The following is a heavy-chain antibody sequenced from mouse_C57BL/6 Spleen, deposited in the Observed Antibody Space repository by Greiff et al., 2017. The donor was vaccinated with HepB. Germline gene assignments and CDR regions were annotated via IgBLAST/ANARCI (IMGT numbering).Heavy chain of an antibody. Sequence: EVQLVESGGGLVQPGGSLKLSCAASGFTFSDYGMAWVRQAPRKGPEWVAFISNLANSIYYADTVTGRFTISRENAKNTLYLEMSSLRSEDTAMYYCARQGSSYYDMDYWGQGTSVTVSS. V-gene: IGHV5-15*01. CDR2: ISNLANSI. CDR3: ARQGSSYYDMDY. J-gene: IGHJ4*01. D-gene: IGHD1-1*01. CDR1: GFTFSDYG.